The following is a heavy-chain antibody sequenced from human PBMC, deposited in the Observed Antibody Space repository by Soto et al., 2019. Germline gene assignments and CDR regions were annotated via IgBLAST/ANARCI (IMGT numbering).Heavy chain of an antibody. Sequence: ASVKVSCKASGGTFSSYAISWVRQAPGQGLEWMGGIIPIFGTANYAQKFQGRVTITADESTSTAYMELSSLRSEDTAVYYCARVELSRGYCSSTSCPKYGMDVWGQGTTVTVSS. CDR2: IIPIFGTA. CDR1: GGTFSSYA. CDR3: ARVELSRGYCSSTSCPKYGMDV. D-gene: IGHD2-2*01. J-gene: IGHJ6*02. V-gene: IGHV1-69*13.